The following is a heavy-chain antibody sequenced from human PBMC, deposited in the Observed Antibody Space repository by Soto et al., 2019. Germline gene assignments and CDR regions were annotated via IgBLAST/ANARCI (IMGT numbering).Heavy chain of an antibody. V-gene: IGHV3-15*01. CDR1: GLTLNDAW. CDR3: SQGAKDPSWWDGAFYI. CDR2: IKSKTDGGKT. Sequence: EVQLVESGGGLVKPGGSLRLSCAASGLTLNDAWMSWVRQAPGKGLEWVGRIKSKTDGGKTDYPAPVSGRFTSSRDDSKNHLDPKINQLETRGHAVLFWSQGAKDPSWWDGAFYILGQGEKVTVSS. J-gene: IGHJ3*02. D-gene: IGHD3-9*01.